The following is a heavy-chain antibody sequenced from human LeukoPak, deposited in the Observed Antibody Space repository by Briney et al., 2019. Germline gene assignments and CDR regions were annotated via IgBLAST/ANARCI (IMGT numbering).Heavy chain of an antibody. CDR2: IYTTEST. Sequence: PSETLSLTCTVSGGSISSDYWSWIRQPAGKGLEWIGRIYTTESTNYNPSLKSRVTISLDKSKNQFSLKLNSVTAAATAVYYCARGYCSSTSCYAFDPWGQGTLVTVSS. CDR3: ARGYCSSTSCYAFDP. CDR1: GGSISSDY. D-gene: IGHD2-2*01. J-gene: IGHJ5*02. V-gene: IGHV4-4*07.